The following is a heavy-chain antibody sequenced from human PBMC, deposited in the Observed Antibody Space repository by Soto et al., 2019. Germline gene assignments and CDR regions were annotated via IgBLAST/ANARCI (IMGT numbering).Heavy chain of an antibody. D-gene: IGHD1-26*01. Sequence: SETRSLTCTVSGVSISSGGYYWSWIRQHPGKGLEWIGYIYYSGSTYYNPSLKSRVTISVDTSKNQFSLKLSSVTAADTAVYYCARRYGGNFDYWGQGTLVTVSS. J-gene: IGHJ4*02. V-gene: IGHV4-31*03. CDR1: GVSISSGGYY. CDR2: IYYSGST. CDR3: ARRYGGNFDY.